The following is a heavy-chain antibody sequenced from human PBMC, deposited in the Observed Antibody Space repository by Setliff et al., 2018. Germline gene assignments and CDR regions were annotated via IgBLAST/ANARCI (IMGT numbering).Heavy chain of an antibody. CDR3: AKERYFDWFFEN. D-gene: IGHD3-9*01. Sequence: TLSLTCTVSGASIGSGSHYWSWIRQSAEKGLEWIGRVHASGSPNYNPSFKGRVTISLDTSTNQFSLNLNSVTAADTAVYYCAKERYFDWFFENWGQGTLVTVSS. V-gene: IGHV4-61*02. CDR2: VHASGSP. J-gene: IGHJ4*02. CDR1: GASIGSGSHY.